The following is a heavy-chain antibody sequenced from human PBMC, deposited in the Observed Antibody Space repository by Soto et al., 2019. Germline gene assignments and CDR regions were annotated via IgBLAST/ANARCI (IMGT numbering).Heavy chain of an antibody. Sequence: GSLRLSCAASGFTFSSYGMHWVRQAPGKGLEWVAVIWYDGSNKYYADSVKGRFTISRDNSKNTLYLQMNSLRAEDTAVYYCAREAPDDILFDYWGQGTLVTVSS. CDR2: IWYDGSNK. V-gene: IGHV3-33*01. J-gene: IGHJ4*02. D-gene: IGHD1-1*01. CDR3: AREAPDDILFDY. CDR1: GFTFSSYG.